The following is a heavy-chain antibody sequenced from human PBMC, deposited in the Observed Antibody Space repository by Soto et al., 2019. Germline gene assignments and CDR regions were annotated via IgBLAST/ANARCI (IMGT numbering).Heavy chain of an antibody. CDR3: ARDRDSYGFHDY. CDR1: GGSISSGGSY. J-gene: IGHJ4*02. D-gene: IGHD5-18*01. CDR2: IHYSGTT. Sequence: QVQLQESGPGLVKPSQTLSVTCTVSGGSISSGGSYWSWIRQHPGKGLEWNGYIHYSGTTYYNPSLKSRVTISIDTSKKQFSLKLSSVTAADTAVYYCARDRDSYGFHDYWGQGTLVTVSS. V-gene: IGHV4-31*03.